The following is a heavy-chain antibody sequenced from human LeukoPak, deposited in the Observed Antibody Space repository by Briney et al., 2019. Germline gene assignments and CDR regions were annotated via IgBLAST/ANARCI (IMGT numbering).Heavy chain of an antibody. CDR1: GGSISSYY. V-gene: IGHV4-59*12. CDR3: ARRPGPIAAAVDY. Sequence: SETLSLTCTVSGGSISSYYWSWIRQPPGKGLEWIGYIYYSGSTNYNPSLKSRVTISVDTSKNQFSLKLSSVTAADTAVYYCARRPGPIAAAVDYWGQGTLVTVSS. CDR2: IYYSGST. J-gene: IGHJ4*02. D-gene: IGHD6-13*01.